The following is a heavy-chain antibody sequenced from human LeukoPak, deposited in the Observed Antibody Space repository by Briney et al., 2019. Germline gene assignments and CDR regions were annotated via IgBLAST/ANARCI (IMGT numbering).Heavy chain of an antibody. D-gene: IGHD6-13*01. Sequence: PGGSLRLSCTPSGFTFSSHAMSWVRQAPGKGLEWVANIKQDGSEKYYVDSVKGRFTISRDNAKNSLYLQMNSLRAEDTAVYYCASTTAGFDYWGQGTLVTVSS. CDR3: ASTTAGFDY. CDR2: IKQDGSEK. V-gene: IGHV3-7*01. J-gene: IGHJ4*02. CDR1: GFTFSSHA.